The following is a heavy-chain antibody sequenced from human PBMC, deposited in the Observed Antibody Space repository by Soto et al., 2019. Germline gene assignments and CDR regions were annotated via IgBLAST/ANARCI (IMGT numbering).Heavy chain of an antibody. D-gene: IGHD2-15*01. CDR3: ARRSRGRCYNY. CDR2: IYYSGST. CDR1: GGSISSYY. J-gene: IGHJ4*02. V-gene: IGHV4-59*08. Sequence: SETLSLTCTVSGGSISSYYWSWIRQPPGKGLEWIGYIYYSGSTNYNPSLKSRVTISVDTSKNQFSLKLSSVTAADTAVYYCARRSRGRCYNYWGPGTLVTVSS.